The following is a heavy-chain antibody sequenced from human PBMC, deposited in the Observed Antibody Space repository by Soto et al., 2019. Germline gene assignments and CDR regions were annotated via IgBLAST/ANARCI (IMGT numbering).Heavy chain of an antibody. Sequence: EVQLVESGGGFVQPGGSLRLSCEASGFTFSSYSMNWVRHAPGKGLEWVSYITNDSGIKSYADSVKGRFAISRDNAEKSVYLQMNSLRDEDTAGYYWARVYSSGWYFDYWAREPWSPSPQ. J-gene: IGHJ4*02. CDR3: ARVYSSGWYFDY. D-gene: IGHD6-19*01. V-gene: IGHV3-48*02. CDR2: ITNDSGIK. CDR1: GFTFSSYS.